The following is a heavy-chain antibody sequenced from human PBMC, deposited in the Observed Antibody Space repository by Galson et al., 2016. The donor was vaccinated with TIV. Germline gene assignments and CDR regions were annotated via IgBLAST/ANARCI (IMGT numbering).Heavy chain of an antibody. J-gene: IGHJ4*02. Sequence: SLRLSCAASGFTFSSYGMHWVRQTPGKGLEWVAIISYDRSGIYYGDSVKGRFTVSRDNSKNNLYLQMNSLTAEDTAVYYCARQWQSYFFDYWGQGTVVTVSS. CDR3: ARQWQSYFFDY. V-gene: IGHV3-33*01. CDR2: ISYDRSGI. D-gene: IGHD6-19*01. CDR1: GFTFSSYG.